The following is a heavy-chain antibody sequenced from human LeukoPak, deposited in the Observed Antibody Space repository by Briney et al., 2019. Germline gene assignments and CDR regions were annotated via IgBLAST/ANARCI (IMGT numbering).Heavy chain of an antibody. V-gene: IGHV3-7*01. Sequence: GGSLRLSCAASGFTLSSYAMSWVRQGPGKGLEWVANIKEDGSEKDYVDSVKGRFTISRDNAKNSLYLQMNSLRAEDTAVYYCAKDLHYGSADYWGQGTLVTVSS. CDR3: AKDLHYGSADY. CDR2: IKEDGSEK. CDR1: GFTLSSYA. J-gene: IGHJ4*02. D-gene: IGHD3-10*01.